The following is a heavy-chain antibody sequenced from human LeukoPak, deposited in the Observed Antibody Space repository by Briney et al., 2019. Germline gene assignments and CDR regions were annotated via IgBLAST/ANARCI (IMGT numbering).Heavy chain of an antibody. Sequence: GGSLRLSCAASGFTFSSYEMNWVRQAPGKGLDWVSYISTSGSTIYYADSVKGRFTISRDNAKNSLYLQMNSLRAEDTAVYYCARDGRRRYGGYYFDYWGQGTLVTVSS. CDR3: ARDGRRRYGGYYFDY. V-gene: IGHV3-48*03. CDR2: ISTSGSTI. D-gene: IGHD3-9*01. CDR1: GFTFSSYE. J-gene: IGHJ4*02.